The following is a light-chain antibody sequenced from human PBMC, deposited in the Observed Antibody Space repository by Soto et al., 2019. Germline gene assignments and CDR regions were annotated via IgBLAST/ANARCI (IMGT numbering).Light chain of an antibody. Sequence: DIQMTQSPSSLSASVGDRVTITCRASQSISNYLNWYQQKRGKAPKLLIYSASSLQSGVPSRFSGSGSGTDFTLTISSXQPEDFATYHCQQSYSTPWTFGQGTKVDIK. CDR2: SAS. CDR1: QSISNY. V-gene: IGKV1-39*01. J-gene: IGKJ1*01. CDR3: QQSYSTPWT.